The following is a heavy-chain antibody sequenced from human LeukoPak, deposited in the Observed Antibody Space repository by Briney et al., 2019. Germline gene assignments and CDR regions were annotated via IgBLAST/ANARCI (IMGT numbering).Heavy chain of an antibody. Sequence: PGGSLRLSCAASGFTFSSYSMSWVRQAPGKGLEWVANIKQDGSEKYYVDSVKGRFTISRDNAKNSLYLQMNSLRAEDTAVYYCARDILTPYDYWGQGTLVTVSS. V-gene: IGHV3-7*01. CDR3: ARDILTPYDY. CDR2: IKQDGSEK. CDR1: GFTFSSYS. J-gene: IGHJ4*02. D-gene: IGHD3-9*01.